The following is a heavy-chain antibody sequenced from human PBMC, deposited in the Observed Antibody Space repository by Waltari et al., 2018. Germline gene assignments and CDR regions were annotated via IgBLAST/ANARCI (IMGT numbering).Heavy chain of an antibody. CDR3: ARGGYSSSLETFDY. CDR2: IYYSGST. V-gene: IGHV4-59*01. J-gene: IGHJ4*02. CDR1: GGSISSYY. D-gene: IGHD6-13*01. Sequence: QVQLQESGPGLVKPSETLSLTCTVSGGSISSYYWSWIRPPPGKGLEWIGYIYYSGSTNYNPSLKSRVTISVDTSKNQFSLKLSSVTAADTAVYYCARGGYSSSLETFDYWGQGTLVTVSS.